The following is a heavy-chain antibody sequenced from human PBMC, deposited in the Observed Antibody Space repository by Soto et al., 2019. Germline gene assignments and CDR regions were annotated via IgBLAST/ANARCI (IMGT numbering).Heavy chain of an antibody. Sequence: EVQLLESGGGLVQPGGSLRLSCAVSGFSFSNSAMTWVRQAPGKGLEWVSGISGSGDSTYNTDSVKGRFAISRDTSKNVVYLQMRSLRAEDTAVYYCAKVPQWVLRYHDWFFDYWGQGPLVTVSS. D-gene: IGHD3-9*01. CDR1: GFSFSNSA. CDR2: ISGSGDST. J-gene: IGHJ4*02. CDR3: AKVPQWVLRYHDWFFDY. V-gene: IGHV3-23*01.